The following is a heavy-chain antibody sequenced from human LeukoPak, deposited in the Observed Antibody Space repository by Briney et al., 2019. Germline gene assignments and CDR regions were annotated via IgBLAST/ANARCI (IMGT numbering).Heavy chain of an antibody. Sequence: SETLSLTCTVSGGSITNDYWNWIRQSSGKQLEWIGSIHYSGTINYSPSLKSRVTISVDTSKNQFSLKLSSVTAADTAVYYCARGLLGVSSGYYYFDYWGQGTLVTVSS. CDR3: ARGLLGVSSGYYYFDY. CDR1: GGSITNDY. D-gene: IGHD3-22*01. CDR2: IHYSGTI. J-gene: IGHJ4*02. V-gene: IGHV4-59*01.